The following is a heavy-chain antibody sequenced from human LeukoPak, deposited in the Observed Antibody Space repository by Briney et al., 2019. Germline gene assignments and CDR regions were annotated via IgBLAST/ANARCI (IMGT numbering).Heavy chain of an antibody. J-gene: IGHJ6*03. V-gene: IGHV4-39*01. D-gene: IGHD2-15*01. CDR2: IYYSGST. Sequence: SETLSLTCTVSGGSISSSSYYWGWIRQPPGKGLEWIGSIYYSGSTYYNPSLQSRGTISVDTSKNQFSLKLNSVPAADTAVYYCASFYCSGGSCYQYFSYYYMDVSGKGTTVTTSS. CDR1: GGSISSSSYY. CDR3: ASFYCSGGSCYQYFSYYYMDV.